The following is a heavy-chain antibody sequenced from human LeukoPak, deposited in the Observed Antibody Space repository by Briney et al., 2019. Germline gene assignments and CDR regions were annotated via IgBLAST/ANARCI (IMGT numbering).Heavy chain of an antibody. CDR1: GFTVSSNY. D-gene: IGHD3-3*01. CDR2: ISGSGDDT. V-gene: IGHV3-23*01. Sequence: GGSLRLSCAASGFTVSSNYMSWVRQAPGKGLEWVSAISGSGDDTYYADSVKGRFTISRDNSKNTLYVQMNSLRAEDTAVYYCAKGALITIFGVVPDYWGQGTLVTVSS. J-gene: IGHJ4*02. CDR3: AKGALITIFGVVPDY.